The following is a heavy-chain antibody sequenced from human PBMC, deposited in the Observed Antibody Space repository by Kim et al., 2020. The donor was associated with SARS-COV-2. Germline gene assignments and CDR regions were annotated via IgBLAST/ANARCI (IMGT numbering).Heavy chain of an antibody. CDR1: GFTFSSYS. Sequence: GGSLRLSCAASGFTFSSYSMNWVRQAPGKGLEWVSSISSRSSYIYYADSLKGRFTISRDNAKNSLYLQMHSLRAEDTAVYYCASDNRIAMSVYEDYYGMDVWGLGTTATVSS. J-gene: IGHJ6*02. CDR3: ASDNRIAMSVYEDYYGMDV. V-gene: IGHV3-21*01. CDR2: ISSRSSYI. D-gene: IGHD6-19*01.